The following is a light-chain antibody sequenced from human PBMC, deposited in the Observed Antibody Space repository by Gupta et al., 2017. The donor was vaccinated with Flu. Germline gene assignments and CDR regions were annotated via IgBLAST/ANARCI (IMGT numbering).Light chain of an antibody. J-gene: IGKJ2*01. CDR2: KAS. Sequence: DIQMTQSPSTLSASLGDRVTITCRASQDIINSLAWYQQKPGNAPNLLIYKASSLSIGVPSRFSSGRSCADLSLIIISMLPPDIATNYFCQGSEYSHTFGPGTMLEIK. CDR3: CQGSEYSHT. CDR1: QDIINS. V-gene: IGKV1-5*03.